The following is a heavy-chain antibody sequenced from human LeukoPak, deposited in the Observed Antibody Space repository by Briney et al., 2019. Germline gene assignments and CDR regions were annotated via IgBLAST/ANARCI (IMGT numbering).Heavy chain of an antibody. J-gene: IGHJ4*02. CDR3: ARSHYYDSSGYSARWYYFDC. CDR1: GGSISSGDYY. D-gene: IGHD3-22*01. Sequence: PSETLSLTCTVSGGSISSGDYYWSWIRQPPGKGLEWIGYIYYSGSTYYNPSLKSRVTMSVDTSKNQFSLKLSSVTAADTAVYYCARSHYYDSSGYSARWYYFDCWGQGTLVTVSS. V-gene: IGHV4-30-4*08. CDR2: IYYSGST.